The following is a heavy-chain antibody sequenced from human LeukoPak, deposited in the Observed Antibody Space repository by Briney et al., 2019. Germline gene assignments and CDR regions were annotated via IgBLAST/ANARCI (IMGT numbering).Heavy chain of an antibody. CDR3: ARHTRHYYDSSGDAFDI. V-gene: IGHV1-69*05. J-gene: IGHJ3*02. Sequence: SVNVSCKASGGSFSIYAISWVRQAPGQGLEWVGGIIPIFGTANYAHKFEGRVTINTDESTSTDYMELSSLRSDDTAVYYCARHTRHYYDSSGDAFDIWGQGTMVTVSS. D-gene: IGHD3-22*01. CDR2: IIPIFGTA. CDR1: GGSFSIYA.